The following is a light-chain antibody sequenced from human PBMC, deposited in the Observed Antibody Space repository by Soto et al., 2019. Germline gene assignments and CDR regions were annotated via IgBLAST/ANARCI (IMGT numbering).Light chain of an antibody. V-gene: IGKV1-5*03. CDR3: KQYNSSPWT. CDR1: QSISSW. J-gene: IGKJ1*01. CDR2: KAS. Sequence: DIQMTQSPSTLSASVGDRVTITCRASQSISSWLAWYQQKPGKAPKLLIYKASSLESGVPLRFSGSGSGTEFTLTISRLQPDDFATYYCKQYNSSPWTFGQGTKVEIK.